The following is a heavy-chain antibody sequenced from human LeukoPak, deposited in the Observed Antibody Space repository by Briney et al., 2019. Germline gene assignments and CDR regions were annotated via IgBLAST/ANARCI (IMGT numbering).Heavy chain of an antibody. Sequence: PSEILSLTCTVSVGSISGYYWSWIRQPPWKGLEWIAYIYYSGSTNYNPSLKSRVTISVDTSKNQFSLKLSSVTAADKAVYYCARMYSSGFPNYYYFDYWGQGTLVTVSS. D-gene: IGHD6-19*01. CDR1: VGSISGYY. CDR3: ARMYSSGFPNYYYFDY. J-gene: IGHJ4*02. CDR2: IYYSGST. V-gene: IGHV4-59*01.